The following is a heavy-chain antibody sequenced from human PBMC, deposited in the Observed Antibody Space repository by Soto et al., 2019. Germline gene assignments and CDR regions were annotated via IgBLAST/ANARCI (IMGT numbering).Heavy chain of an antibody. CDR2: IFYAGNT. Sequence: QLQLQESGPGLVKPSETLSXXCNVSGGSISSSRSYWAWFRQPPGKELEWIANIFYAGNTYYNPSLKSRVTVSVDTSKNQFSLKLDSVTAADTAVYYCARQAAAPGIDLWFDPWGQGTLVTVSS. CDR3: ARQAAAPGIDLWFDP. D-gene: IGHD6-13*01. J-gene: IGHJ5*02. CDR1: GGSISSSRSY. V-gene: IGHV4-39*01.